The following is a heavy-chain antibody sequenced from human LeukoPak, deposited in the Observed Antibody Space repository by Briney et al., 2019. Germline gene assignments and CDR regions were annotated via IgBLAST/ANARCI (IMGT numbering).Heavy chain of an antibody. CDR1: GGSFSGYY. V-gene: IGHV4-34*01. J-gene: IGHJ5*02. Sequence: TSETLSLTCAVYGGSFSGYYCAWIRQPPGKGLEWIGSIYHSGTTYYNPSLKSRVTISLDTSKNQFSLKLSSVTAADTAVYYCARDIYYGDNLWGQGTLVTVSS. CDR3: ARDIYYGDNL. CDR2: IYHSGTT. D-gene: IGHD1-26*01.